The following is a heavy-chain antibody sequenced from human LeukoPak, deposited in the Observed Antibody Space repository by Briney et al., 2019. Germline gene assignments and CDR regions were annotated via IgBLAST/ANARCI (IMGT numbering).Heavy chain of an antibody. Sequence: PGGSLRLSCAASGFTFSSYAMSWVRQAPGKGLEWVSAISGSGGSTYYAGSVKGRFTISRDNSKNTLYLQMNSLRAEDTAVYYCAKTLPYYDFWSGYLDAFDIWGQGTMVTVSS. D-gene: IGHD3-3*01. CDR3: AKTLPYYDFWSGYLDAFDI. J-gene: IGHJ3*02. CDR2: ISGSGGST. CDR1: GFTFSSYA. V-gene: IGHV3-23*01.